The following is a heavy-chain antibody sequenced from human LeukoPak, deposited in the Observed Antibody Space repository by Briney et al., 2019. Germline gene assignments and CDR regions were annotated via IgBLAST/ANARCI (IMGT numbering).Heavy chain of an antibody. CDR3: ARGTYGMDV. V-gene: IGHV3-11*06. CDR2: ISTTSRHA. CDR1: GFTFSDYY. J-gene: IGHJ6*02. Sequence: GGSLRLSCGASGFTFSDYYMSWIRQAPGKGLEWVSYISTTSRHAYYADSVKGRFTISGDNAKNSLYLQMNSLRAEDTAVYYCARGTYGMDVWGQGTTVTVSS.